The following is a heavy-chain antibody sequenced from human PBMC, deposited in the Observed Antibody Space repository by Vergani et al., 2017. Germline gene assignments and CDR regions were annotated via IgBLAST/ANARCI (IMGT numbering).Heavy chain of an antibody. J-gene: IGHJ4*02. V-gene: IGHV5-10-1*01. CDR2: IAPSDSYT. CDR1: GYSFTSYW. CDR3: ARHLGYMPPTGLDY. Sequence: EVQLVQSGAEVKKPGESLRISCKGSGYSFTSYWITWVRQMPGKGLEWMGRIAPSDSYTHYSPSFQGHVTISADKSISTAYLQWSSLKASDTAMYYCARHLGYMPPTGLDYWGQGTLVTVSS. D-gene: IGHD1-14*01.